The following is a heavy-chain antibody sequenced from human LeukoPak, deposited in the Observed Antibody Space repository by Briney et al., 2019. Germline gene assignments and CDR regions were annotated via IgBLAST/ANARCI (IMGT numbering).Heavy chain of an antibody. V-gene: IGHV1-18*04. CDR1: GYTFTSYG. CDR3: ARGLSPDYGDYLDFDY. Sequence: ASVKVSCKASGYTFTSYGISWVRQAPGQGLEWMGWISAYNGNTNYAQKLQGRVTMTTDTSTSTAYMELRSLRSDDTAVYYCARGLSPDYGDYLDFDYWGQGTLVTVSP. CDR2: ISAYNGNT. J-gene: IGHJ4*02. D-gene: IGHD4-17*01.